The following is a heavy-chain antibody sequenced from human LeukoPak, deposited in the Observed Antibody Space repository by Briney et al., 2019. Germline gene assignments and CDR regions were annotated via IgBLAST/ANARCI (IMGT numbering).Heavy chain of an antibody. CDR3: AGVGGKGTTKQDAFDI. V-gene: IGHV4-30-2*01. CDR2: IYHSGST. D-gene: IGHD1-7*01. J-gene: IGHJ3*02. Sequence: SETLSLTCTVSGGSISSGGYYWSWIRQPPGKGLEWIGYIYHSGSTYYNPSLKSRVTISVDRSKNQFSLKLSSVTAADTAVYYCAGVGGKGTTKQDAFDIWGQGTMVTVSS. CDR1: GGSISSGGYY.